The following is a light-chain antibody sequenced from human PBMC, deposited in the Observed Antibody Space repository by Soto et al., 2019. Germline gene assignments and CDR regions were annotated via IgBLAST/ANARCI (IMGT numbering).Light chain of an antibody. Sequence: EIVLTQSPDTLSLSPGERATLSCRASQTVISSYLGWYQQKPDQAPRLLIYGASSRTTGIPDRFSGSGSGTDFILTISRLEPEDFAVYYCQQYGSSPWTFGQRTRLQIK. CDR2: GAS. V-gene: IGKV3-20*01. J-gene: IGKJ1*01. CDR3: QQYGSSPWT. CDR1: QTVISSY.